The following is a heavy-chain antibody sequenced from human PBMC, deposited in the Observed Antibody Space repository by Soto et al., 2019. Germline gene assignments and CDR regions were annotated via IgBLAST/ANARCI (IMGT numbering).Heavy chain of an antibody. CDR1: GGSFSGYY. CDR2: INHSGST. CDR3: ARGRARGSSSWYGGYYYYGMDV. J-gene: IGHJ6*02. V-gene: IGHV4-34*01. Sequence: SETLSLTCAVYGGSFSGYYWSWIRQPPGKGLEWIGEINHSGSTNYNPSLKSRVTISVDTSKNQFSLKLSSVTAADTAVYYCARGRARGSSSWYGGYYYYGMDVWGQGTTVTV. D-gene: IGHD6-13*01.